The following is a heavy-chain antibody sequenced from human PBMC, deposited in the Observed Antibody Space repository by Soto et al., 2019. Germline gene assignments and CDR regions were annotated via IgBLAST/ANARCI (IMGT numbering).Heavy chain of an antibody. V-gene: IGHV5-51*01. CDR3: AASIFYYGMDV. CDR1: GYTFTNYW. CDR2: IYPGDSDT. Sequence: PGESLKISCKGSGYTFTNYWIGWVRQMPGKGLEWMGIIYPGDSDTKCNPSFQGQVTISADKSITTTYLRWTSLKASDTAIYYCAASIFYYGMDVWGQGXTVTVSS. J-gene: IGHJ6*02.